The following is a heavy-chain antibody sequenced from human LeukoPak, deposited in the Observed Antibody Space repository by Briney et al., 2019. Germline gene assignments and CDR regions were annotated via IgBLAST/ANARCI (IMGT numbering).Heavy chain of an antibody. V-gene: IGHV3-30*03. D-gene: IGHD3-22*01. CDR3: ATSGAYYYDSSGYHDAFDI. CDR2: ISYDGNNN. Sequence: GGSLRLSCAASGFTFSTYGMHWVRQAPGKGLEWVAVISYDGNNNYYADSVKGRFTISRDNSKNTLYLQMNSLRTEDTAVYYCATSGAYYYDSSGYHDAFDIWGQGTMVTVSS. J-gene: IGHJ3*02. CDR1: GFTFSTYG.